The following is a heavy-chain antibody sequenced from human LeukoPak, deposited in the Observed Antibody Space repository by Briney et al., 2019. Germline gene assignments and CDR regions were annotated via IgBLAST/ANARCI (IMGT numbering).Heavy chain of an antibody. J-gene: IGHJ4*02. CDR1: GFTFSNYM. V-gene: IGHV3-21*01. CDR2: ISGSSDYI. D-gene: IGHD6-19*01. CDR3: ARDRRVAVAGHDY. Sequence: GGSLRLSCAASGFTFSNYMMNWVRQAPGKGLEWVSSISGSSDYIFYSDSVRGRFTVSRDSAKNSLFLQMTSLSVEDTAVYYCARDRRVAVAGHDYWGQGALVTVSS.